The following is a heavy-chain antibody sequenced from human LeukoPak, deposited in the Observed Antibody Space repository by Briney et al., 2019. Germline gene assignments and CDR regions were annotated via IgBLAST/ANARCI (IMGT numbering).Heavy chain of an antibody. CDR1: GGSISSYY. Sequence: PSETLSLTCTVSGGSISSYYWSWIRQPPGKGLEWIGYIYYSGGTNYNPSLKSRVTISVDTSKNQFSLKLRSVTAADTALYYCARVSSTVYHTFDYWGQGTQVTVFS. J-gene: IGHJ4*02. V-gene: IGHV4-59*01. CDR2: IYYSGGT. CDR3: ARVSSTVYHTFDY. D-gene: IGHD2-2*01.